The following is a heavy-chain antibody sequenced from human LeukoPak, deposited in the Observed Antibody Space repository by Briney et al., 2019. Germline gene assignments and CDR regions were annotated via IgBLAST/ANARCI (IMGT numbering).Heavy chain of an antibody. Sequence: PGGSLRLSCAASGFTFRDYYMSWIRQAPGKGLEWVSYISNDGTTINYADSVKGRFTVSRDNAKNSVYLQMNSLRVEDTAVYYCVRTARLSDYWGQGTLVTVSS. J-gene: IGHJ4*02. CDR3: VRTARLSDY. CDR2: ISNDGTTI. D-gene: IGHD6-6*01. V-gene: IGHV3-11*04. CDR1: GFTFRDYY.